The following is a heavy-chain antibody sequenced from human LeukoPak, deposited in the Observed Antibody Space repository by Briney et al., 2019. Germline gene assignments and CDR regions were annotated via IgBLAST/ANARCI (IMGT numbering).Heavy chain of an antibody. CDR3: ARPYDSSGYAHFDY. CDR2: INPNSGGT. Sequence: ASVKVSCKASGYTFTGYYMHWVRQAPGQGLEWMGWINPNSGGTNYAQKFQGRVTMTRDTSISTAYMELSRLRSDDTAVYYCARPYDSSGYAHFDYWGQGTLVTVSS. D-gene: IGHD3-22*01. CDR1: GYTFTGYY. V-gene: IGHV1-2*02. J-gene: IGHJ4*02.